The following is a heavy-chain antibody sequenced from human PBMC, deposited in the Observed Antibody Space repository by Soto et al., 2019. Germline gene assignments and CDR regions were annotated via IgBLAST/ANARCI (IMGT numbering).Heavy chain of an antibody. V-gene: IGHV3-23*01. D-gene: IGHD3-10*01. CDR1: GFTFSSYA. CDR2: ISGSGGST. J-gene: IGHJ3*02. Sequence: HPGGSLRLSCAASGFTFSSYAMSWVRQAPGKGLEWVSAISGSGGSTYYADSVKGRLTISRDNSKNTLYLQMNSLRAEDTAVYYCAKDSRRGVRGVIPYDAFDIWGQGTMVTVSS. CDR3: AKDSRRGVRGVIPYDAFDI.